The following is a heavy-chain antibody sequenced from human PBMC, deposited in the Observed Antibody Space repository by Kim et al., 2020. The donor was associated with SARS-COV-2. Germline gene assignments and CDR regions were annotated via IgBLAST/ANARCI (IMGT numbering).Heavy chain of an antibody. CDR3: ANRALPDYYDSSGYAGG. V-gene: IGHV3-23*01. D-gene: IGHD3-22*01. J-gene: IGHJ4*02. Sequence: VKGRFTISRDNSKNTLYLQMNSLRAEDTAVYYCANRALPDYYDSSGYAGGWGQGTLVTVSS.